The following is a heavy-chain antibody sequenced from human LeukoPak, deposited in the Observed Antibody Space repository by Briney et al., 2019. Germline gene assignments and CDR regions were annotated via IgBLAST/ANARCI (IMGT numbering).Heavy chain of an antibody. D-gene: IGHD3-22*01. J-gene: IGHJ4*02. V-gene: IGHV1-8*01. CDR2: MNPNTGNA. Sequence: GASVKVSCKGFRYTFSSYDINWVRQAPGQGLEWMGWMNPNTGNAGSAPKFQGRVTMTRDTSISTAYLEMSGLRSEDTAVYYCARLSQTPDYYGSGGYFYLGYWGQGTRVTVSS. CDR1: RYTFSSYD. CDR3: ARLSQTPDYYGSGGYFYLGY.